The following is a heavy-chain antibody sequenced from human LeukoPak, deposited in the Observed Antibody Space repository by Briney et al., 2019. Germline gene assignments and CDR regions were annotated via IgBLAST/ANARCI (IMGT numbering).Heavy chain of an antibody. Sequence: PSETLSLTCTVSGGSISSYYWTWIRQPPGKGLEWIGYIYYSGSTNYNPSLKSRVTISVDTSKNQFSLKLSSVTAADTAVYYCARDSPYYYGSGSATYYMDVWGKGTTVTISS. CDR3: ARDSPYYYGSGSATYYMDV. CDR1: GGSISSYY. CDR2: IYYSGST. V-gene: IGHV4-59*01. J-gene: IGHJ6*03. D-gene: IGHD3-10*01.